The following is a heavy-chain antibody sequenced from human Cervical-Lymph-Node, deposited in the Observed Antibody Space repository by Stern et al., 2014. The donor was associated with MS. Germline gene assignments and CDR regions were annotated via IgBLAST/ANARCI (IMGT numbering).Heavy chain of an antibody. CDR3: AREGVVPAAWGAFDI. Sequence: VQLVESGPGLVKPSQTLSLTCTVSGGSISSGSYYWSWIRQPAGKGLEWIGRIYTRGSTNYNPSIKSRVTISVDTSKNQFPRRLSSGTAADTAVYYCAREGVVPAAWGAFDIWGQGTMVTVSS. D-gene: IGHD2-2*01. CDR1: GGSISSGSYY. V-gene: IGHV4-61*02. CDR2: IYTRGST. J-gene: IGHJ3*02.